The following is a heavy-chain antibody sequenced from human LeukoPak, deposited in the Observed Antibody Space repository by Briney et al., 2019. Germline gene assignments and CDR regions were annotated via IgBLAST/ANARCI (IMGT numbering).Heavy chain of an antibody. CDR1: GGSISSYY. Sequence: SETLSLTCTVSGGSISSYYWSWIRQPPGKGLEWIGYIYYSGSTNYNPSLKSRVTISVDTSKNQFSLKLSSVTAADTAVYYCASEAGGNSGGLLDCWGQGTLVTVSS. J-gene: IGHJ4*02. CDR2: IYYSGST. V-gene: IGHV4-59*01. D-gene: IGHD4-23*01. CDR3: ASEAGGNSGGLLDC.